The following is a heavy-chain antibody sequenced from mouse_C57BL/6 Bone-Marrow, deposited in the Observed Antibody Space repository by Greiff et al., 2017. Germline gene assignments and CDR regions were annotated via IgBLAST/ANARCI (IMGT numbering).Heavy chain of an antibody. J-gene: IGHJ3*01. CDR2: ISPGNSDT. V-gene: IGHV1-5*01. CDR3: TRSSVYYDYDWFAY. Sequence: VQLQQSGTVLARPGASVKMSCKTSGYTFTSYWMHWVQQRPGQGLEWIGAISPGNSDTSYNQKFKGKAKLTVVTSASTAYIELSSLTNDDSAVYYCTRSSVYYDYDWFAYWGQGTLVTVSA. CDR1: GYTFTSYW. D-gene: IGHD2-4*01.